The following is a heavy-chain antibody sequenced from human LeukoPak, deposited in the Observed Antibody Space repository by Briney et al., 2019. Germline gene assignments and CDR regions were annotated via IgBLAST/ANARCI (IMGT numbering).Heavy chain of an antibody. CDR3: AKVQWELLNAFDI. V-gene: IGHV1-2*02. Sequence: ASVKVFCKASGYTFTGYYMHWVRQAPGQGLEWMGWINPNSGGTNYAQKFQGRVTMTRDTSISTAYMELSRLRSDDTAVYYCAKVQWELLNAFDIWGQGTMVTVSS. J-gene: IGHJ3*02. CDR1: GYTFTGYY. CDR2: INPNSGGT. D-gene: IGHD1-26*01.